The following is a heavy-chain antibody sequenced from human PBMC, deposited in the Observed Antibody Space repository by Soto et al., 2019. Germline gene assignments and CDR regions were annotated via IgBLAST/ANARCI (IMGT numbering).Heavy chain of an antibody. D-gene: IGHD3-3*01. Sequence: VQLQESGPGLVKPSETLSLTCTVSGGPISSYYWSWIRQPPGKGLEWIGYIHYSGSTKYNPSLKSRVTISVNTSKNQFSLKLTSVTAADTAVYYCARAGGFEAGIFPDYSYYGMDVWGQGTTVTVSS. CDR2: IHYSGST. CDR3: ARAGGFEAGIFPDYSYYGMDV. V-gene: IGHV4-59*01. CDR1: GGPISSYY. J-gene: IGHJ6*02.